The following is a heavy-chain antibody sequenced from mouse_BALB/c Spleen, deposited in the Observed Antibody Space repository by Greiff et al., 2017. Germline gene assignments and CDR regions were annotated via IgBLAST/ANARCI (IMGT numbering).Heavy chain of an antibody. CDR3: ARHPLYGNYDAMDY. V-gene: IGHV5-6*01. D-gene: IGHD2-10*02. J-gene: IGHJ4*01. CDR1: GFTFSSYG. CDR2: ISSGGSYT. Sequence: EVQGVESGGDLVKPGGSLKLSCAASGFTFSSYGMSWVRQTPDKRLEWVATISSGGSYTYYPDSVKGRFTISRDNAKNTLYLQMSSLKSEDTAMYYCARHPLYGNYDAMDYWGQGTSVTVSS.